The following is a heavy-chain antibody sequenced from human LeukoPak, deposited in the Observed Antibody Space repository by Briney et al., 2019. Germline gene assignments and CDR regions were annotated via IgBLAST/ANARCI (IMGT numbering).Heavy chain of an antibody. CDR3: ARDNSVEDTAWWFDP. CDR2: IKPSGGST. CDR1: GYTFTTYY. D-gene: IGHD4-23*01. J-gene: IGHJ5*02. Sequence: ASVKVSCTASGYTFTTYYMHWVRQAPGQGGEWMGIIKPSGGSTSYAQKFQGRVTMTRDMSTSTDYMELSSLRSEDTAVYYCARDNSVEDTAWWFDPWGQGTLVTVSS. V-gene: IGHV1-46*01.